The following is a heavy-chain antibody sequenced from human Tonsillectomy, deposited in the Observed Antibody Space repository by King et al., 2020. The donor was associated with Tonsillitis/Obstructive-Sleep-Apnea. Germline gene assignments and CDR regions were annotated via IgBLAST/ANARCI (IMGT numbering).Heavy chain of an antibody. V-gene: IGHV3-21*01. CDR1: GFTFSSYT. J-gene: IGHJ4*02. D-gene: IGHD5-24*01. Sequence: VQLVESGGGLVKPGGSLRLSCAASGFTFSSYTMNWVRQAPGKGLEWVSSIDRSSNYIYYADSVKGRFTISRDNAKNSLFLQMNSLRAEDTAVYYCARDREMATIQGAGAAYWGPGTLVTVSS. CDR3: ARDREMATIQGAGAAY. CDR2: IDRSSNYI.